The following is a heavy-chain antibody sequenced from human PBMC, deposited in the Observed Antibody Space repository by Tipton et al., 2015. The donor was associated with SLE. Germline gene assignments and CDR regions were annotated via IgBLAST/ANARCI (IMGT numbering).Heavy chain of an antibody. V-gene: IGHV3-33*03. CDR2: IWYDGSIK. D-gene: IGHD4-11*01. J-gene: IGHJ6*02. CDR3: AKGMTTTWWDTALDA. CDR1: GFTFSSYG. Sequence: SLRLSCRASGFTFSSYGMHWVRLSPGKGLEWVAVIWYDGSIKYYADSVKGRFTISRDNSKNSLYLQMSSLRSEDTAFYYCAKGMTTTWWDTALDAWGQGTTVTVSS.